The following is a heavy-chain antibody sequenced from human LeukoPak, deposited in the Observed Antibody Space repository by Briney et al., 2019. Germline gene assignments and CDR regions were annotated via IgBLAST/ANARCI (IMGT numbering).Heavy chain of an antibody. CDR3: ARNDILYWYFDL. Sequence: PSETLSLTCTVSGGSVSSGDIYWSWIRQPPGKGLEWIGYIYYSGSTNYNPSLKSRVTISVDTSKNQFSLKLSSVTAADTAVYYCARNDILYWYFDLWGRGTLVTVSS. CDR2: IYYSGST. J-gene: IGHJ2*01. CDR1: GGSVSSGDIY. D-gene: IGHD3-9*01. V-gene: IGHV4-61*08.